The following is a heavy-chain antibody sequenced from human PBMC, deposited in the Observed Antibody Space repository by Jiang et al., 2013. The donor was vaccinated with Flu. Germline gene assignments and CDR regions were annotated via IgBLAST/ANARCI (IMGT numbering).Heavy chain of an antibody. V-gene: IGHV6-1*01. CDR1: GDSVSGNNAA. CDR2: TYYTSKWYN. CDR3: ARGKPHYYAMDV. J-gene: IGHJ6*02. Sequence: SQTLSLTCAISGDSVSGNNAAWNWIRQSPSRGLEWLGRTYYTSKWYNDYAASLRSRITINPDTSKNQLSLQLNSVTPEDTAVYYCARGKPHYYAMDVWGQGTTVTVSS.